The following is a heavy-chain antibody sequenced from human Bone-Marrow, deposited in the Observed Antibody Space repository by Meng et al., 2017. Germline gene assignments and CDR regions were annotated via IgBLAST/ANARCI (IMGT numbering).Heavy chain of an antibody. CDR2: INHSGST. Sequence: QGHVQQWGAGLLKPSETLSLTCAVYGGSFSGYYWSWIRQPPGKGLEWIGEINHSGSTNYNPSLKSRVTISVDTSKNQFSLKLSSVTAADTAVYYCARGPYDYVWGSYRPLGIGTFDYWGQGTLVTVSS. V-gene: IGHV4-34*01. D-gene: IGHD3-16*02. J-gene: IGHJ4*02. CDR1: GGSFSGYY. CDR3: ARGPYDYVWGSYRPLGIGTFDY.